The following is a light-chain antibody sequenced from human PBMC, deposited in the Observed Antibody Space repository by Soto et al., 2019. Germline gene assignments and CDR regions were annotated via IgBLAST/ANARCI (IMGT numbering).Light chain of an antibody. V-gene: IGKV3-11*01. CDR1: QSVGDY. CDR2: DAS. Sequence: DIVMTQSPDFLAVSPGERATLSCRASQSVGDYLGWYQQKPGQAPRLLIYDASQRATGVPARFSASGSGTDFTLTISSLEPEDFAIYYCQQREDWPRAFGGGTKVEFK. CDR3: QQREDWPRA. J-gene: IGKJ4*01.